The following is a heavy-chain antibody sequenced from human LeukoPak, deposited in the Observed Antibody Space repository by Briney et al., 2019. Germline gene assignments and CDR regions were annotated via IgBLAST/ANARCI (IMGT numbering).Heavy chain of an antibody. Sequence: GGSLRLSCAASGFTFSSYSMNWVRQAPGKGLEWVSYISSSSSTIYYADSVKGRFTISRDSAKNSLYLQMNSLRDEDTAVYYCERGPVRGGYFQHWGQGTLVTVSS. V-gene: IGHV3-48*02. D-gene: IGHD3-16*01. CDR3: ERGPVRGGYFQH. J-gene: IGHJ1*01. CDR2: ISSSSSTI. CDR1: GFTFSSYS.